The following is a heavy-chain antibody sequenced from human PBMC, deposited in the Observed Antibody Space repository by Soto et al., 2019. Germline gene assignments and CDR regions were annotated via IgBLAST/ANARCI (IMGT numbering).Heavy chain of an antibody. CDR1: GFTFSSYG. J-gene: IGHJ4*02. CDR3: AKDRGYYYDSSGYSFDY. D-gene: IGHD3-22*01. Sequence: GGSLRLSCAASGFTFSSYGMHWVRQAPGKGLEWVAVISYDGSNKYYADSVKGRFTISRDNSKNTLYLQMNSLRAEDTAVYYCAKDRGYYYDSSGYSFDYWGQGTLVTVSS. V-gene: IGHV3-30*18. CDR2: ISYDGSNK.